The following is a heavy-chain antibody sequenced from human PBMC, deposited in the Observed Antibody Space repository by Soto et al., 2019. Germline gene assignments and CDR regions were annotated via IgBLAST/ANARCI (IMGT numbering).Heavy chain of an antibody. CDR2: IIPLFGTA. D-gene: IGHD5-12*01. Sequence: ASVKVSCKTSGGTFSTYAINWVRQAPGQGLEWMGAIIPLFGTADYSQKFQGRVTITADTSTSTAYMELSRLRSDDTAVYYCARDSGQPYYYYYYMDVWGKGTTVTVSS. J-gene: IGHJ6*03. V-gene: IGHV1-69*06. CDR3: ARDSGQPYYYYYYMDV. CDR1: GGTFSTYA.